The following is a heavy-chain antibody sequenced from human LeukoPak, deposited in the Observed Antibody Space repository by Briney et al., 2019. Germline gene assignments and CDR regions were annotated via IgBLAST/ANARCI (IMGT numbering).Heavy chain of an antibody. Sequence: SETLSLTCTVSGGSISSSNSYWGWIRQPPGKGLEWIGSIYYTGSTYSNPSLKSRVTISMDTSKNQFSLKLSSVTAADTAVYYCARATGDIHIDYWGQGTLVTVSS. CDR1: GGSISSSNSY. V-gene: IGHV4-39*07. CDR2: IYYTGST. D-gene: IGHD1-14*01. CDR3: ARATGDIHIDY. J-gene: IGHJ4*02.